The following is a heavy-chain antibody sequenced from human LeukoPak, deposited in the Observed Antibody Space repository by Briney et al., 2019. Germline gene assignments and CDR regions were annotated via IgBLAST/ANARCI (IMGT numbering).Heavy chain of an antibody. Sequence: GGSLRLSCAASGFPFSSYAMTWVRQAPGKGLEWVSAISGSGGSTYYADSVKGRFTISRDNSKNTLYLQMNSLRAEDTAVYYCAKDSSPVSVVPASKSGFDPWGQGTLVTVSS. CDR2: ISGSGGST. D-gene: IGHD2-2*01. CDR1: GFPFSSYA. CDR3: AKDSSPVSVVPASKSGFDP. J-gene: IGHJ5*02. V-gene: IGHV3-23*01.